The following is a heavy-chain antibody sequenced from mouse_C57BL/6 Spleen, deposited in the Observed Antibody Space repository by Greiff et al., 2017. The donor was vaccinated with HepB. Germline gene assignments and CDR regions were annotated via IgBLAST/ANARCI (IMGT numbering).Heavy chain of an antibody. CDR3: ARHEVAQAWFAY. Sequence: EVQLVESGGDLVKPGGSLKLSCAASGFTFSSYGMSWVRQTPDKRLEWVATISSGGSYTYYPDSVKGRFTISRDNAKNTLYLQMISLKSEDTAMYYCARHEVAQAWFAYWGQGTLVTVSA. CDR2: ISSGGSYT. D-gene: IGHD3-2*02. J-gene: IGHJ3*01. CDR1: GFTFSSYG. V-gene: IGHV5-6*01.